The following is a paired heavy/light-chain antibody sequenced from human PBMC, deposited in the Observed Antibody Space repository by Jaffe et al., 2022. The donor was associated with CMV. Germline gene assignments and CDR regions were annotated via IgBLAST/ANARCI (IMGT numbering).Light chain of an antibody. CDR2: LGS. V-gene: IGKV2-28*01. CDR1: QSLLHSNGYNY. CDR3: MQALQTPLT. J-gene: IGKJ3*01. Sequence: DIVMTQSPLSLPVTPGEPASISCRSSQSLLHSNGYNYLDWYLQKPGKSPQLLIYLGSNRASGVPDRFSGSGSGTDFTLKISRVEAEDVGVYYCMQALQTPLTFGPGTKVDIK.
Heavy chain of an antibody. Sequence: EVQLLESGGGLVQPGGSLRLSCAASGFTFSSYAMSWVRQAPGKGLEWVSAISGSGGSTYYADSVKGRFTISRDNSKNTLYLQMNSLRAEDTAVYYCAKMLASFSSLVVVPAAQYGMDVWGQGTTVTVSS. CDR1: GFTFSSYA. V-gene: IGHV3-23*01. CDR2: ISGSGGST. CDR3: AKMLASFSSLVVVPAAQYGMDV. J-gene: IGHJ6*02. D-gene: IGHD2-2*01.